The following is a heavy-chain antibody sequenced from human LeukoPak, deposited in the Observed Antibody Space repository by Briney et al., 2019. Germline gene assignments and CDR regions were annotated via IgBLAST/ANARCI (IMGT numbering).Heavy chain of an antibody. D-gene: IGHD3-3*01. CDR2: IKGDGIST. CDR3: AKDHYWSIDY. V-gene: IGHV3-74*01. Sequence: GGSLRLSCAASGFTLSSYSMNWVRHAPGQGLVWVSRIKGDGISTNYADSVKGRFTISRDIAKNTLYLQMNSLRAEDTGVYYCAKDHYWSIDYWGRGTLVTVSS. CDR1: GFTLSSYS. J-gene: IGHJ4*02.